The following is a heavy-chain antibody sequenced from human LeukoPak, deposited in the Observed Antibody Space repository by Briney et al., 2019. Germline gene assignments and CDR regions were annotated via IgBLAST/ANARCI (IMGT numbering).Heavy chain of an antibody. Sequence: GGSLRLSCAASGFTFTTYWMVWVRQAPGKGLEWVAHINQDGSERNYVDSVKGRFTVSRDNAKNSLFLQMNSLRVEDTAVYYCAGDFESGHSQNYWGQGTLVTVSS. V-gene: IGHV3-7*01. CDR3: AGDFESGHSQNY. J-gene: IGHJ4*02. CDR2: INQDGSER. D-gene: IGHD3-9*01. CDR1: GFTFTTYW.